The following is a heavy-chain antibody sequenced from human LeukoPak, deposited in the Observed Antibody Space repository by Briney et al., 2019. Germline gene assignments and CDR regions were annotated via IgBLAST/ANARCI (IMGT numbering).Heavy chain of an antibody. CDR1: GFTFSSYA. Sequence: PSGGSLRLSCAASGFTFSSYAMSWVRQAPGKGLEWVSAISGSGGSTYYADSVKGRFTISRDNSKNTLYLQMNSLRAEDTAVYYCAKDRGYCSGGSCYLGWFDPWGQGTLVTVSS. J-gene: IGHJ5*02. V-gene: IGHV3-23*01. D-gene: IGHD2-15*01. CDR3: AKDRGYCSGGSCYLGWFDP. CDR2: ISGSGGST.